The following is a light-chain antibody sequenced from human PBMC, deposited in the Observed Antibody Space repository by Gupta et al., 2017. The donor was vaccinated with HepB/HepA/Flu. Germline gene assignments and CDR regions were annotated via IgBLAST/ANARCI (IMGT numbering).Light chain of an antibody. V-gene: IGKV3-15*01. CDR1: QSISYK. J-gene: IGKJ1*01. CDR2: AAS. CDR3: QQYHNWPRT. Sequence: EIVMTQSPATLSVSPGERATLSCRASQSISYKLAWYQQKPGQAHRLLLSAASTRATGVPVRFSGSGSGTEFTLTINSLQPEDFAVFYCQQYHNWPRTFGQGTKVEI.